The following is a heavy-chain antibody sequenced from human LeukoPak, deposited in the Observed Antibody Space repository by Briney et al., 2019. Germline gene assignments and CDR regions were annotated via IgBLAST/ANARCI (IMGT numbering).Heavy chain of an antibody. J-gene: IGHJ6*03. V-gene: IGHV5-51*01. D-gene: IGHD6-13*01. CDR1: GYSFTSYW. CDR2: IYPGDSDT. CDR3: ARAAAAGGEGYYYYYYYMDV. Sequence: GESLKISCKGSGYSFTSYWIAWVRQMPRKGLEWMGIIYPGDSDTGYSPSCQGQVTISADKSISIAYLQWSSLKASDTDMYYCARAAAAGGEGYYYYYYYMDVWGKGTTVTVSS.